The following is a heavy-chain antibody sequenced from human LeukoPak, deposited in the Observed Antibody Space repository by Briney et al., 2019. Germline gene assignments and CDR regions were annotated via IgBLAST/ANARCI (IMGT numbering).Heavy chain of an antibody. CDR3: ARDIAAGIKPIPDY. CDR2: INAGNGNT. J-gene: IGHJ4*02. D-gene: IGHD6-13*01. Sequence: GASVKVSCKASGHTFTSYGISWVRQAPGQRLEWMGWINAGNGNTKYSQKFQGRVTITRDTSASTAYMELSSLRSEDTAVYYCARDIAAGIKPIPDYWGQGTLVTVSS. V-gene: IGHV1-3*01. CDR1: GHTFTSYG.